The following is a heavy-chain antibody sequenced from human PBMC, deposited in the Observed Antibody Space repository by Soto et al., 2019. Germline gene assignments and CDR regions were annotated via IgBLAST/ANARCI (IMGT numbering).Heavy chain of an antibody. CDR2: LYSSDGT. D-gene: IGHD1-1*01. J-gene: IGHJ3*02. Sequence: GGSLRLSCAASGFTFNNYAMNWVRQAPGKGLEWVSALYSSDGTYYADSVKGRFSVSRDNSKNTFYLQLHSLRPEDTALYFCATWLQREHAFDIWGLGTMVTVSS. V-gene: IGHV3-23*05. CDR1: GFTFNNYA. CDR3: ATWLQREHAFDI.